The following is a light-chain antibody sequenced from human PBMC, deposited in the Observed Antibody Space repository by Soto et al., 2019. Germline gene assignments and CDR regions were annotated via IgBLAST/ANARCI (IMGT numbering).Light chain of an antibody. CDR1: QSVSSY. CDR3: QHYDGLPIT. CDR2: DAS. J-gene: IGKJ5*01. Sequence: EIVLTQSPATVSLSAGERATLTCRASQSVSSYLAWYQQKPGQAPRLLIYDASNRATGIPARFSGSGSGTDFTLTTSRLEPEDFAVFYCQHYDGLPITFGQGTRLEIK. V-gene: IGKV3-11*01.